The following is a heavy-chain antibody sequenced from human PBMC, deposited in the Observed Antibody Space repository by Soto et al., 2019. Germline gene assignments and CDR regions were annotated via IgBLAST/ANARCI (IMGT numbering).Heavy chain of an antibody. Sequence: GGSLRLSCAASGFTFSSYGMHWVRQAPGKGLEWVAVISYDGSNKYYADSVKGRFTISRDNSKNTLYLQMNSLRAEDTVVYYWAKSGSSSWYNWFDPWGQETLVTVSS. D-gene: IGHD6-13*01. CDR3: AKSGSSSWYNWFDP. CDR2: ISYDGSNK. CDR1: GFTFSSYG. J-gene: IGHJ5*02. V-gene: IGHV3-30*18.